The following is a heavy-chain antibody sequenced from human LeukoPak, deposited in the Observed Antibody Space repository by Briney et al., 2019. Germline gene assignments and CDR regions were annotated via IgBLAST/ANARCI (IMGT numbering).Heavy chain of an antibody. CDR1: RFTVSSNY. V-gene: IGHV3-66*02. Sequence: GGSLRLSCAASRFTVSSNYMSWVRQAPGKGLEWVSVIYSGGSTYYADSVKARFTISRDNSQNTVSLQLNNLRIEDTALYYCAKTSLSDPSGHYYYMDVWGKGTTVTVSS. CDR2: IYSGGST. CDR3: AKTSLSDPSGHYYYMDV. D-gene: IGHD3-3*01. J-gene: IGHJ6*03.